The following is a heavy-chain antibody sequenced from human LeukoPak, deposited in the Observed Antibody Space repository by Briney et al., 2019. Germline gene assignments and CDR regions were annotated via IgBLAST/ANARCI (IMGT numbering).Heavy chain of an antibody. CDR2: INHSGST. Sequence: SETVSLTCTVYGGSFSGYYWSWIRQPPGKGLEWLGEINHSGSTNYNPSLKSRVTISLDTSKNHFSLKLSSVTAADTAVYYCARGLVTHVLLWNYWGQGSLVTVSS. J-gene: IGHJ4*02. CDR1: GGSFSGYY. D-gene: IGHD3-3*01. CDR3: ARGLVTHVLLWNY. V-gene: IGHV4-34*01.